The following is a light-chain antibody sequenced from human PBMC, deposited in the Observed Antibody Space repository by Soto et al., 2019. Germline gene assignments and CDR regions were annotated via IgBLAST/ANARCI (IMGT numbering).Light chain of an antibody. Sequence: DVVMTQPPLFLPVTLGQPASISCRSSQSLAHSDGNTYLTWFQQRPGQSPRRLIYKASNRDSGVPDRFSGSGSGTDFPLKISSVEAEDVAVYYCMQGTHWPWKFGQGTK. V-gene: IGKV2-30*02. CDR1: QSLAHSDGNTY. J-gene: IGKJ1*01. CDR2: KAS. CDR3: MQGTHWPWK.